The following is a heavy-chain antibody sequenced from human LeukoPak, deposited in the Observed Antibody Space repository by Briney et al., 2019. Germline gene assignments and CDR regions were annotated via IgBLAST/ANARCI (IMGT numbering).Heavy chain of an antibody. CDR3: ARRAGGYSHPYDY. CDR1: GFTFDDYG. CDR2: INWNGGST. D-gene: IGHD4-23*01. J-gene: IGHJ4*02. V-gene: IGHV3-20*04. Sequence: GGSLRLSCAASGFTFDDYGMSWVRHAPGKGLEWVSGINWNGGSTGYADSVKGRFTISRDNSKNTLYLQMSSLRAEDTAVYYCARRAGGYSHPYDYWGQGVLVTVSS.